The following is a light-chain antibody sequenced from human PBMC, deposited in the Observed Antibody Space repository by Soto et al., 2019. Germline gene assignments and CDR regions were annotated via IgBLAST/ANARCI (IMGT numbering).Light chain of an antibody. V-gene: IGKV3-20*01. CDR3: QQYGSSGT. J-gene: IGKJ1*01. CDR2: GAS. Sequence: EMGLTQSPGPLSLSPGEGATLSCRASQSVSNNYLAWYQQKPGQAPRLLIYGASNRATGIPDRFSGSGSGTDFTLTISRLEPEDFAVYYCQQYGSSGTFGQGTKVDIK. CDR1: QSVSNNY.